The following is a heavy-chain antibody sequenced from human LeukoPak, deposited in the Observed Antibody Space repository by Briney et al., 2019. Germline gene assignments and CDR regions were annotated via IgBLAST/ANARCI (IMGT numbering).Heavy chain of an antibody. CDR1: GGSFSGYY. CDR3: ARGPQFWSGYYYYYYGMDV. CDR2: IYYSGST. V-gene: IGHV4-59*01. Sequence: SETLSLTCAVYGGSFSGYYWSWIRQPPGKGLEWIGYIYYSGSTNYNPSLKSRVTISVDTSKNQFSLKLSSVTAADTAVYYCARGPQFWSGYYYYYYGMDVWGQGTTVTVSS. J-gene: IGHJ6*02. D-gene: IGHD3-3*01.